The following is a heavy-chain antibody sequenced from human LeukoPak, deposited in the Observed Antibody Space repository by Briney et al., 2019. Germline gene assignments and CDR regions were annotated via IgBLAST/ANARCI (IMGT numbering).Heavy chain of an antibody. Sequence: PGRSLRLSCAASGFTFSSYAMHWVRQAPGKGLEWVAVISYDGSNKYYADSVKGRFTISRDNSKNTVYLQMSSLRVEDTAVYYCAEGSPGARRPFDYWGQGTLVTVSS. CDR2: ISYDGSNK. CDR1: GFTFSSYA. V-gene: IGHV3-30-3*02. D-gene: IGHD3-10*01. CDR3: AEGSPGARRPFDY. J-gene: IGHJ4*02.